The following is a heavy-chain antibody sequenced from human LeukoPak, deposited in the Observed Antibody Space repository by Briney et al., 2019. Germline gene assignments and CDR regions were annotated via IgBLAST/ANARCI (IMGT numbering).Heavy chain of an antibody. CDR3: ASNPGDYFDY. J-gene: IGHJ4*02. Sequence: ASVTVSFKASGGTFSSYAISWVRQAPGQGLEWMGRIIPILGIANYAQKFQGRVTITADKSTSTAYMELSSLRSEDTAVYYCASNPGDYFDYWGQGTLVTVSS. CDR2: IIPILGIA. CDR1: GGTFSSYA. V-gene: IGHV1-69*04. D-gene: IGHD3-10*01.